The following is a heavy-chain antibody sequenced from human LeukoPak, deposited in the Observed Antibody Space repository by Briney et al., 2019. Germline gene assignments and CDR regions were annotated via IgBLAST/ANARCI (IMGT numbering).Heavy chain of an antibody. CDR3: ARGSVSSGWPDGFDI. Sequence: PGGSLRLSCAASGFTVSNYAMHWVRQAPGKGLEWVAVIAYDGSTKYYADSVKGRFTLSRDNSKNTLNLQMNSLRAEDTAVYFCARGSVSSGWPDGFDIWGQGTMVTVSS. CDR2: IAYDGSTK. V-gene: IGHV3-30*04. CDR1: GFTVSNYA. J-gene: IGHJ3*02. D-gene: IGHD6-19*01.